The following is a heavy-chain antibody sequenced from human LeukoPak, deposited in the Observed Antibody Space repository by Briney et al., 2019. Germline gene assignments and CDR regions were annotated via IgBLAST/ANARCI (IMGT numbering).Heavy chain of an antibody. J-gene: IGHJ4*02. V-gene: IGHV4-39*02. Sequence: SETLSLTCTASGGSISTNSYYWAWVRQPPGKGLEWIVSIYYDGTTYYSPSLKSRVTTSIDTSKNQFSLKLSAVTAADTAMYYCARASTIGSSWYSDYFDYWGQGTLVTVSS. CDR3: ARASTIGSSWYSDYFDY. CDR1: GGSISTNSYY. D-gene: IGHD6-13*01. CDR2: IYYDGTT.